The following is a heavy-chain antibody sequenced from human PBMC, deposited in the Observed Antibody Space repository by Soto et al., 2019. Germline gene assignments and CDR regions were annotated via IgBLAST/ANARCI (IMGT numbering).Heavy chain of an antibody. CDR1: GGSISSSSYY. CDR2: IYYSGST. V-gene: IGHV4-39*01. CDR3: ASSVVVAATTY. D-gene: IGHD2-15*01. Sequence: SETLSLTCTVSGGSISSSSYYWGWIRQPPGKGLEWIGSIYYSGSTYYNPSLKSRVTISVDTSKNQFSLKLSSVTAADTAVYYCASSVVVAATTYWGQGTLVTVSS. J-gene: IGHJ4*02.